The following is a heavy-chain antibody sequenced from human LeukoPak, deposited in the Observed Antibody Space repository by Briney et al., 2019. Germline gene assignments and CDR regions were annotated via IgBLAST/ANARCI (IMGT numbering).Heavy chain of an antibody. CDR2: INPSGGST. J-gene: IGHJ4*02. V-gene: IGHV1-46*01. CDR1: GYTFTSYY. D-gene: IGHD1-26*01. CDR3: ARAPWELPEFDY. Sequence: ASVKVSCKASGYTFTSYYMHWVRQAPGQGLEWMGIINPSGGSTSYAQKFQGRVTTTRDTSTSTVYMELSSLRSEDTAVYYCARAPWELPEFDYWGQGTLVTVSS.